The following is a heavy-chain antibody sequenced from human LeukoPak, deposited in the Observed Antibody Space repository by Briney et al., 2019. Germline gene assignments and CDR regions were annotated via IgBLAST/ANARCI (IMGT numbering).Heavy chain of an antibody. Sequence: PGGSLRLSCAASGFTFSSYAMSWVRQAPGKGLEWVSTIVGSGGSTYYADSVKGRFTISRDNAKNSLYLQMNSLRDEDTAVYYCARDRSRIFDYWGQGTLVTVSS. CDR2: IVGSGGST. CDR3: ARDRSRIFDY. CDR1: GFTFSSYA. J-gene: IGHJ4*02. D-gene: IGHD1-26*01. V-gene: IGHV3-23*01.